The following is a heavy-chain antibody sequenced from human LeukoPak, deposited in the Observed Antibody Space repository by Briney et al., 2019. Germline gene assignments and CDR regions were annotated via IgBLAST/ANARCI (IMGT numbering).Heavy chain of an antibody. CDR1: GYSFTSYW. V-gene: IGHV5-51*01. Sequence: GESLKISCKGSGYSFTSYWIGWVRQMPGKGLEWMGIIYPGDSDTRYSPSFQGQVTISADKSISTAYLQWSSLKASDTAMYYCASGRRWLHDYDAFDIWGQGTMVTVSS. J-gene: IGHJ3*02. CDR3: ASGRRWLHDYDAFDI. CDR2: IYPGDSDT. D-gene: IGHD5-24*01.